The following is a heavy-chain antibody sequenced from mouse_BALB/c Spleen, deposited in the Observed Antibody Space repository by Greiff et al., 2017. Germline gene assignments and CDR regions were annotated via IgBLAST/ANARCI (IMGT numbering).Heavy chain of an antibody. D-gene: IGHD1-3*01. CDR3: NAQWGAMDD. CDR2: IDPENGDT. CDR1: GFNFNDYY. Sequence: VQLLQSGADLVRPGASVKLSCTASGFNFNDYYMPWVQQRPEQGLEWIGWIDPENGDTEYAPKFQGQAIMTADTSSNTPYLQLSSLTSEDTAVYYCNAQWGAMDDWGQGTSVTVSS. V-gene: IGHV14-4*02. J-gene: IGHJ4*01.